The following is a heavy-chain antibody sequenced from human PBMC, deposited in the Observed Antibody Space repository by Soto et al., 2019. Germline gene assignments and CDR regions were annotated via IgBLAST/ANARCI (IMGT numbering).Heavy chain of an antibody. CDR2: IYPDDSDT. Sequence: AESLQVSCQASGYRFSSHWIGWVRQLPGKGLEWMGIIYPDDSDTRYSPSFQGQVTISADKSISTAYLQWNSRKASDTAMYFCARRSTDRARFYYGMDVWGQGTTVTVSS. V-gene: IGHV5-51*01. CDR3: ARRSTDRARFYYGMDV. D-gene: IGHD2-2*01. J-gene: IGHJ6*02. CDR1: GYRFSSHW.